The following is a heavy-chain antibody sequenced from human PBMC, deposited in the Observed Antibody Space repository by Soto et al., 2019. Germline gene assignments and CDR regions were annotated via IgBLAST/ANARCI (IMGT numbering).Heavy chain of an antibody. CDR2: ISGSGRNT. Sequence: EVQLLESGGGLVQPGGSLRLSCATSGFTFSTYAMNWLRQAPGRGPECVSFISGSGRNTYYADSVKGRFTVSRDNSKNTLYLQMNSLRAEDTALYYCAKFRGPSYSYYYMDVWGKGATVTVSS. CDR1: GFTFSTYA. D-gene: IGHD3-16*01. V-gene: IGHV3-23*01. J-gene: IGHJ6*03. CDR3: AKFRGPSYSYYYMDV.